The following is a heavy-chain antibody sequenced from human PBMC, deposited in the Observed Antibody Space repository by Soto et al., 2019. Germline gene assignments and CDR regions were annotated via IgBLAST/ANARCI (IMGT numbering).Heavy chain of an antibody. CDR3: AETHVTPLVAVAGRPPTDY. D-gene: IGHD6-19*01. Sequence: GASVKVSCKASGYTFTSYGIRWVRQDPGQGLEWMGWISAYNGNTNYAQKLQGRVTMTTDTSTSTAYMELRSLRSDDTAVYYCAETHVTPLVAVAGRPPTDYWGQGTLVTVSS. V-gene: IGHV1-18*01. CDR2: ISAYNGNT. CDR1: GYTFTSYG. J-gene: IGHJ4*02.